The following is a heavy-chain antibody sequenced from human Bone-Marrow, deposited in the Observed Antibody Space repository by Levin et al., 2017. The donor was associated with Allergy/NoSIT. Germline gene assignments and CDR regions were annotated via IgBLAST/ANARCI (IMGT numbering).Heavy chain of an antibody. V-gene: IGHV4-31*03. D-gene: IGHD2-8*02. CDR3: ARDSETSPWSWFDY. CDR2: VSYSGTT. J-gene: IGHJ4*02. CDR1: SDSIRRGEHY. Sequence: SQTLSLTCTVSSDSIRRGEHYWSWIRQRPGKGLEWIGFVSYSGTTNHNHNPSLNNRVSISVDTSKNQFSLRLNSVTAADTAVYFCARDSETSPWSWFDYWGQGIQVTVSS.